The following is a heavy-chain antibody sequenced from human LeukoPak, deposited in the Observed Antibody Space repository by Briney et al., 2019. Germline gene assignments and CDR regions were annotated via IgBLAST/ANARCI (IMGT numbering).Heavy chain of an antibody. D-gene: IGHD6-19*01. J-gene: IGHJ4*02. Sequence: ASVKVSCKASGYTFTSYGISWVRQAPGQGLEWTGWISAYNGNTNYAQKLQGRVTMTTDTSTSTAYMELRSLRSDDTAVYYCARELYSSGWQTPGHWGQGTLVTVSS. CDR3: ARELYSSGWQTPGH. CDR1: GYTFTSYG. V-gene: IGHV1-18*01. CDR2: ISAYNGNT.